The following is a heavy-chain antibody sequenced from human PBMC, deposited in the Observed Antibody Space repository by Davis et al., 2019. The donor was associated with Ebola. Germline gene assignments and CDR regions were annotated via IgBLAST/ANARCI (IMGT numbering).Heavy chain of an antibody. CDR2: IDPSDSYS. Sequence: GASLKISCTGSGYSFSSYYITWVRHMPGKGLEWMGRIDPSDSYSNYSPSFQGHVTISIDKSISTAYLQWSSLKASDTAIYYCARGDFLAAAGYYFDYWGQGTLVTVSS. V-gene: IGHV5-10-1*01. D-gene: IGHD6-13*01. CDR3: ARGDFLAAAGYYFDY. J-gene: IGHJ4*02. CDR1: GYSFSSYY.